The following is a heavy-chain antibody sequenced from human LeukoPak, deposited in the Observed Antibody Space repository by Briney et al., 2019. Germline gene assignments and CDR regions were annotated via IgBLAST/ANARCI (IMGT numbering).Heavy chain of an antibody. Sequence: SVTVSCKASGGTFSSYAISWVRQAPGQGLAWLGGIIPTFGTANYAQKFQGRVTITADESTSTAYMELSSLRAEDTAVYYCATQWELRCQDYFDYWGQGTLVTVS. D-gene: IGHD1-26*01. CDR3: ATQWELRCQDYFDY. CDR1: GGTFSSYA. V-gene: IGHV1-69*13. CDR2: IIPTFGTA. J-gene: IGHJ4*02.